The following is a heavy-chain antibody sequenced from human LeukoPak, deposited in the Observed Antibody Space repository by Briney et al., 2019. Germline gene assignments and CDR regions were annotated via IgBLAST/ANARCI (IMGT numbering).Heavy chain of an antibody. V-gene: IGHV4-4*07. CDR3: ARPNFWSGHAFDI. CDR1: GGSISSYY. J-gene: IGHJ3*02. Sequence: PSETLSLTCTVSGGSISSYYWSWIRQPAGKGLEWIGRIYTSGSTNYNLSLKSRVTMSVDTSKNQFSLKLTSVTAADTAVYYCARPNFWSGHAFDIWGQGTMVTVSS. D-gene: IGHD3-3*01. CDR2: IYTSGST.